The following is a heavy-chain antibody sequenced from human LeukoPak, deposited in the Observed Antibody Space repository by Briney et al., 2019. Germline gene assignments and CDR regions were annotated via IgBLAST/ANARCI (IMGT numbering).Heavy chain of an antibody. CDR1: GGSISSGGYY. V-gene: IGHV4-31*03. D-gene: IGHD1-1*01. CDR3: ARVRLEAHWFDP. Sequence: ASETLSLTCTVSGGSISSGGYYWSWIRQHPGKGLEWIGYIYYSGSTYYNPSLKSRVTISVDTSKNQFSLKLSSVTAADTAVYYCARVRLEAHWFDPWGQGTLVTVSS. CDR2: IYYSGST. J-gene: IGHJ5*02.